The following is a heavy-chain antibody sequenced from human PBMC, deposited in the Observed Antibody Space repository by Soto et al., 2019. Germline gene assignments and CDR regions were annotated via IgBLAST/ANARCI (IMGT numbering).Heavy chain of an antibody. V-gene: IGHV3-15*01. J-gene: IGHJ5*02. Sequence: PGGSLRLSCAASGFTFSNAWMSWVRQAPGKGLEWVGRIKSKTDGGTTDYAAPVKGRFTISRDDSKNTLYLQMNSLKTEDTAVYYCTSRRPGIAFDPWGQGTLVTVSS. CDR2: IKSKTDGGTT. CDR3: TSRRPGIAFDP. CDR1: GFTFSNAW. D-gene: IGHD6-13*01.